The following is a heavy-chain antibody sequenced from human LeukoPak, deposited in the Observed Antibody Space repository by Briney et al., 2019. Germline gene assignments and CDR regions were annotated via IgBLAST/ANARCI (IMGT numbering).Heavy chain of an antibody. Sequence: SETLSLTCTVSGGSISSSTSYWGWIRQPPGKGLEWIGTIYYSGSTYYNPSLKSRVTISVDTSKNQSSLKLSSVTAADTAVYYCARQLCTDGICYIFDYWGQGTLVTVSS. J-gene: IGHJ4*02. CDR2: IYYSGST. CDR3: ARQLCTDGICYIFDY. CDR1: GGSISSSTSY. V-gene: IGHV4-39*01. D-gene: IGHD2-8*01.